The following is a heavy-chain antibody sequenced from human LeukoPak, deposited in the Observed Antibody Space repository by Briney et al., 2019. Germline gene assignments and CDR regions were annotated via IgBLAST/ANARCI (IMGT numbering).Heavy chain of an antibody. CDR3: AKDGVGYSYGYGVDY. J-gene: IGHJ4*02. Sequence: PGGSLRLSCAASGFTFSNNRMSWVRQAPGKGLEWVSVIYSDGTAYYADSVKGRFTISRDNSKNTLYLQMNSLRAEDTAVYYCAKDGVGYSYGYGVDYWGQGTLVTVSS. D-gene: IGHD5-18*01. V-gene: IGHV3-53*05. CDR2: IYSDGTA. CDR1: GFTFSNNR.